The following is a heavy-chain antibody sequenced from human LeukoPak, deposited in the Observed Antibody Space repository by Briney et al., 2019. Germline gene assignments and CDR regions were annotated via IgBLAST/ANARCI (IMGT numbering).Heavy chain of an antibody. CDR3: ARDGAAAGLYFDL. V-gene: IGHV3-7*01. D-gene: IGHD6-13*01. J-gene: IGHJ4*01. Sequence: GGSLRLSCGVSGFTFTDYWMNWVRQAPGKGPEWVASIRQDGSEKTYVDSVKGRFTISRDNTKNSFSLQLNGLRAEDTAVYYCARDGAAAGLYFDLWGQGTLVTVSS. CDR2: IRQDGSEK. CDR1: GFTFTDYW.